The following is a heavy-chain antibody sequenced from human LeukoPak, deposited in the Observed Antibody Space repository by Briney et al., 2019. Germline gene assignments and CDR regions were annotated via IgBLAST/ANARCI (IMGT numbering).Heavy chain of an antibody. J-gene: IGHJ4*02. Sequence: PGGSLRLSCALSGFIVSSNYMSWVRQAPGKGLEWVSVIYSGGGTNYADSAKGRFTISRDKSKNTLYLQMNSLRAEDTAVYYCARTLKYKYSSGWYYFDYWGQGTLVTVSS. V-gene: IGHV3-66*01. CDR1: GFIVSSNY. CDR3: ARTLKYKYSSGWYYFDY. CDR2: IYSGGGT. D-gene: IGHD6-19*01.